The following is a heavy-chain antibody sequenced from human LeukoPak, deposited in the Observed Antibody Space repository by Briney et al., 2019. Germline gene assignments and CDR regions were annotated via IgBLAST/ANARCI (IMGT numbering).Heavy chain of an antibody. V-gene: IGHV3-74*01. D-gene: IGHD2-15*01. CDR2: INSDGSST. CDR3: ASGYCSGGSCYSGDY. CDR1: GFTFSSYW. Sequence: GGSLRLSCAASGFTFSSYWMHWVRQAPGKGLVWVSRINSDGSSTSYADSVKGRFTISRDNAKNTLYLQMNSLRAEDTAVYYCASGYCSGGSCYSGDYWGQGTLVTVSS. J-gene: IGHJ4*02.